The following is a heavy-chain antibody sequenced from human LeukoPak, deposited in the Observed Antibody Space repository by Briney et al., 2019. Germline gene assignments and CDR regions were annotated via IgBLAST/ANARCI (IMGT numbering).Heavy chain of an antibody. CDR2: ISSGSSHI. CDR1: GFTFSTHS. Sequence: GGSLRLSCAASGFTFSTHSMSWVRQSPGKGLEWVSSISSGSSHIYYADSMKGRFTISRDNAKNSLFLQMNSLRAEDTAIYYCARDFRTQLDGYSPPYHFDYWDQGALVTVPS. J-gene: IGHJ4*02. D-gene: IGHD5-24*01. V-gene: IGHV3-21*01. CDR3: ARDFRTQLDGYSPPYHFDY.